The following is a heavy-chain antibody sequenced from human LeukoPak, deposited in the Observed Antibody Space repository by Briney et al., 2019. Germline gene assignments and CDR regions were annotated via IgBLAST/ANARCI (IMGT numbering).Heavy chain of an antibody. CDR1: GFTFSSYG. V-gene: IGHV3-30*18. J-gene: IGHJ6*02. D-gene: IGHD6-13*01. CDR3: AKDGSSSWYPYYYYGMDV. CDR2: ISYDGSNK. Sequence: GGSLRLSCAASGFTFSSYGMHWVRQAPGKGLEWVAVISYDGSNKYYADSVKGRFTISRDNSKNTLYLQMNSLRAEDTAVYYCAKDGSSSWYPYYYYGMDVWGQGTTVTVSS.